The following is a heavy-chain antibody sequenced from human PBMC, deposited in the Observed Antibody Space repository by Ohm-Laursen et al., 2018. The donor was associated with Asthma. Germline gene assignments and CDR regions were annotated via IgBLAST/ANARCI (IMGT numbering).Heavy chain of an antibody. CDR2: FDPSGGST. D-gene: IGHD3-3*01. J-gene: IGHJ3*02. V-gene: IGHV1-46*01. CDR3: ARTNLEYDAFDI. Sequence: SPTPSVFTSTSYFIHSGRQSPRQGLESWGIFDPSGGSTSYAQKFQGRVTMTRDTSTSTVYMELSCLRSEDTAVYYCARTNLEYDAFDIWGQGAMVTVSS. CDR1: VFTSTSYF.